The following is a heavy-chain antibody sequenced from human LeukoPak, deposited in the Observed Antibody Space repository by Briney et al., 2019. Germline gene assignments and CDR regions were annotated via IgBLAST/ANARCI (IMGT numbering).Heavy chain of an antibody. V-gene: IGHV1-46*01. D-gene: IGHD5-24*01. J-gene: IGHJ4*02. CDR2: INPSGGST. Sequence: ASVEVSCKASGYTFTSYYMHWVRQAPGQGLEWMGIINPSGGSTSYAQKFQGRVTMTRDTSTSTVYMELSSLRSEDTAVYYCARSKAFRRDGYNFGYWGQGTLVTVSS. CDR1: GYTFTSYY. CDR3: ARSKAFRRDGYNFGY.